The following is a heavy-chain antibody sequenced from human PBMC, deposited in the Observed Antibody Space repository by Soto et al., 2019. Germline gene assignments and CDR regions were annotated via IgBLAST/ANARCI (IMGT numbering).Heavy chain of an antibody. D-gene: IGHD6-19*01. CDR2: IRSKANSYAT. CDR1: GFTFSGSA. Sequence: EVQLVESGGGLVQPGGSLKLSWAASGFTFSGSAMHWVRQASGKGLEWVGRIRSKANSYATAYAASVKGRFTISRDDSKNKAYLQMNSLKTEDTAVYYCTRSRLQWLVVPYFDYWGQGTLVTVSS. CDR3: TRSRLQWLVVPYFDY. J-gene: IGHJ4*02. V-gene: IGHV3-73*02.